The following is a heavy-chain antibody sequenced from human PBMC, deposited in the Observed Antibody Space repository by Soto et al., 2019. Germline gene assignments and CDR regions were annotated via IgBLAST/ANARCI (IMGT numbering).Heavy chain of an antibody. D-gene: IGHD1-1*01. CDR1: GFTFSSYS. CDR2: ISSSSSYI. Sequence: GGSLRLSCAASGFTFSSYSMNWVRQAPGKGLEWVSSISSSSSYIYYADSVKGRFTISRDNAKNSLYLQMNSLRAEDTAVYYCASVPTTTELQIDSWGQGPLITVSP. CDR3: ASVPTTTELQIDS. V-gene: IGHV3-21*01. J-gene: IGHJ4*03.